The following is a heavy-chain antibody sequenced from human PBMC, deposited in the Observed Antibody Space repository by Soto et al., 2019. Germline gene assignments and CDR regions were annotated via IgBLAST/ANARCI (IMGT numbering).Heavy chain of an antibody. CDR1: GGSISSYY. CDR2: IYYSGST. V-gene: IGHV4-59*01. J-gene: IGHJ4*02. D-gene: IGHD6-19*01. Sequence: QVQLQESGPGLVKPSETLSLTCTVSGGSISSYYWSWIRQPPGKGLEWIGYIYYSGSTNYNPSLKSRXXIXVXXSKNQFSLKLSSVTAADTAVYYCARDGYGWYNFDYWGQGTLVTVSS. CDR3: ARDGYGWYNFDY.